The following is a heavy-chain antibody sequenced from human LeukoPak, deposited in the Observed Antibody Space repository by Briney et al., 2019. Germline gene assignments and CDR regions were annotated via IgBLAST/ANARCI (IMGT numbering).Heavy chain of an antibody. D-gene: IGHD3-9*01. CDR1: GGSISSSNW. J-gene: IGHJ3*02. CDR2: MYHSGST. V-gene: IGHV4-4*02. Sequence: SETLSLTCAVSGGSISSSNWWSWVRQPPGKGLEWIGEMYHSGSTNYNPSLKSRVTISVDKSQNQFSLKLTSVTAADTAVYYCARDRYYDILTGYFGVDAFDSWGQGTMVTVSS. CDR3: ARDRYYDILTGYFGVDAFDS.